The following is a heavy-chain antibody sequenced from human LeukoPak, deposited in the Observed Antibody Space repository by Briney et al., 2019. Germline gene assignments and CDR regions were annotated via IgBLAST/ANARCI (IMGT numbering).Heavy chain of an antibody. Sequence: SVKVSCKASGGTFSSYAISWVRQAPGQGLEWMGRIIPIFGIANYAQKFQGRLTITADTSTSTAYMELSSLRSEDTAVYYCARATRETYYYSSGIQRPDPFDYWGQGTLVTVSS. CDR1: GGTFSSYA. CDR2: IIPIFGIA. J-gene: IGHJ4*02. D-gene: IGHD3-10*01. V-gene: IGHV1-69*04. CDR3: ARATRETYYYSSGIQRPDPFDY.